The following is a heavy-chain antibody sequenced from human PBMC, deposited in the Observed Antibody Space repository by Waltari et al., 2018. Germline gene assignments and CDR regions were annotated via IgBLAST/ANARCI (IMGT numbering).Heavy chain of an antibody. J-gene: IGHJ4*02. Sequence: QVQLVQSGAEVKKPGSSVKVSCKASGGTFSSYAISWVRQAPGQGLEWMVGIIPIVGTANYAQKFQGRVTITADESTSTAYMELSSLRSEDTAVYYCARGLRYCSGGSCYFGVIGYWGQGTLVTVSS. CDR1: GGTFSSYA. V-gene: IGHV1-69*13. CDR2: IIPIVGTA. D-gene: IGHD2-15*01. CDR3: ARGLRYCSGGSCYFGVIGY.